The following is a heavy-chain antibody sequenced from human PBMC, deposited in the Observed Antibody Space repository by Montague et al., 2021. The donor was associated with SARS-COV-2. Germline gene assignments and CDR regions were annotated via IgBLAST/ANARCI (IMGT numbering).Heavy chain of an antibody. J-gene: IGHJ5*02. D-gene: IGHD3-16*01. CDR3: ARHDITWYFDP. V-gene: IGHV4-39*01. CDR2: INYSGST. CDR1: GGSTSSSSYY. Sequence: SETLSLTCTVSGGSTSSSSYYWGRIRQPPGKGLEWIATINYSGSTFYNPSLKSRVTISVDTSKNQVSLNLNSVTAADTATYYCARHDITWYFDPWGQGTLVTVSS.